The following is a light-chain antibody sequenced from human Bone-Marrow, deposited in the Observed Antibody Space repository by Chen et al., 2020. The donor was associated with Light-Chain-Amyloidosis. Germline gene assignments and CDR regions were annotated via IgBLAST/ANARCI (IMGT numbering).Light chain of an antibody. V-gene: IGKV4-1*01. CDR1: QNILHYSDNHIY. CDR2: WAS. J-gene: IGKJ4*02. CDR3: EEYYETPRA. Sequence: DIVMTQSPDSLTVSLGERATINCKSSQNILHYSDNHIYLAWDQQRPGQPPKLLFYWASTRASGVPARFRGSGSGADVTLPISSQQAEGVAGYCGEEYYETPRAFGRGAKVEV.